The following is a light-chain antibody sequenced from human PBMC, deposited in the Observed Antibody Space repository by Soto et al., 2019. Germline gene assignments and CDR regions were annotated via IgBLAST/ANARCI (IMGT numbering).Light chain of an antibody. CDR2: LERSGTY. CDR3: ETWDASGVV. CDR1: SGPSRYS. Sequence: QTVVTQSSSASASLGSSVKLTCTLSSGPSRYSIAWHQQQPGKAPRFLMKLERSGTYTKGSGVPDRFSGSSSGADRYLTISHLQSEEDADYYCETWDASGVVFGGGTKVTVL. J-gene: IGLJ2*01. V-gene: IGLV4-60*03.